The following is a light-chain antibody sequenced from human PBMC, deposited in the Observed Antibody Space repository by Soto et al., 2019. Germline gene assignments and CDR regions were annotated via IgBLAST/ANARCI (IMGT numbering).Light chain of an antibody. CDR3: QQGDSFPIA. CDR2: AAS. V-gene: IGKV1-12*01. Sequence: DIQMTQSPSSVSASVGDTVTITCRASQGISNWLAWYQQKPGKAPNLLIYAASLLQSGVPSRFSGSGSGTDFTLTISSLQPEDFATYYCQQGDSFPIAFGQRTRLEIK. CDR1: QGISNW. J-gene: IGKJ5*01.